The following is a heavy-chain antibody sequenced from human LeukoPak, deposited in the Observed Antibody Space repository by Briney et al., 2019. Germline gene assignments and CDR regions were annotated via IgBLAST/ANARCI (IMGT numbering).Heavy chain of an antibody. CDR2: ISYDGSNK. V-gene: IGHV3-30*18. D-gene: IGHD3-22*01. CDR1: GFTFSSYA. J-gene: IGHJ4*02. CDR3: AKVGSYHDLDY. Sequence: GGSLRLSCAASGFTFSSYAMRWVRQASGKGLEWEALISYDGSNKYYADSVKGRFTVSRDNSKNTLFLQMNSLRAEDTAVYYCAKVGSYHDLDYWGQGTLVTVSS.